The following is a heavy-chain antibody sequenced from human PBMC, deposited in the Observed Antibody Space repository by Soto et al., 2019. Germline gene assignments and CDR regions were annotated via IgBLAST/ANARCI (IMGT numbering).Heavy chain of an antibody. D-gene: IGHD5-12*01. J-gene: IGHJ6*02. CDR1: GGSISSINW. CDR3: ARGGGPDIAYGMDV. CDR2: IYHSGST. Sequence: PSETLSLTCDVSGGSISSINWWSWVCQPPGKGLKWIGEIYHSGSTTYNPSLKSRVTISVDKSKNQFSLKLKSVTAADTAIYYCARGGGPDIAYGMDVWGQGTTVTVSS. V-gene: IGHV4-4*02.